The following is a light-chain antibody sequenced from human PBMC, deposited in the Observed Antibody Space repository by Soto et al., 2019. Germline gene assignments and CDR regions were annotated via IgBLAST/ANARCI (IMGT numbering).Light chain of an antibody. CDR3: SSYTSSNTLEV. V-gene: IGLV2-11*01. Sequence: QSALTQPRSVSGSPGQSVTISCTGTTGDVGAYNFVSWYQLHPDKAPKLMIYDANKRPSGVPDRLSASKSGNTASLTISGLQAEDEADYYCSSYTSSNTLEVFGVGTKLTVL. CDR1: TGDVGAYNF. CDR2: DAN. J-gene: IGLJ1*01.